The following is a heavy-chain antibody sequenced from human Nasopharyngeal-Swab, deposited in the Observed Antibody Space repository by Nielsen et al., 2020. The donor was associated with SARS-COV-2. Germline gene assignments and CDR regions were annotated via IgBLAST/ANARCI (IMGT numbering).Heavy chain of an antibody. J-gene: IGHJ4*02. CDR1: GYTFTSYG. V-gene: IGHV1-18*01. CDR3: ARASIVVAPAAMFDYFDY. D-gene: IGHD2-2*01. Sequence: ASVKVSCKASGYTFTSYGISWVRQAPGQGLEWMGWISAYNGNTNYAQKLQGRVTMTTDTSTSTAYMELRSLRSDDTAVYYCARASIVVAPAAMFDYFDYWGQGTLVTVSS. CDR2: ISAYNGNT.